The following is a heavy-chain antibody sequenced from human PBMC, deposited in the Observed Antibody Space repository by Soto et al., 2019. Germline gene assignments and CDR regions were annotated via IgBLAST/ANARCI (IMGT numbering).Heavy chain of an antibody. J-gene: IGHJ4*02. Sequence: QLQLQESGPGLVKPSETLSLTCTVSGGSISSSSYYWGWIRQPPGKGLEWIGSIYYSGSTYYNPSLKRRVTISGDTSKNQFSLKLSSVTAADTAVYYCARHTPSISISDHWGQGTLVTVSS. CDR1: GGSISSSSYY. CDR3: ARHTPSISISDH. CDR2: IYYSGST. V-gene: IGHV4-39*01. D-gene: IGHD2-15*01.